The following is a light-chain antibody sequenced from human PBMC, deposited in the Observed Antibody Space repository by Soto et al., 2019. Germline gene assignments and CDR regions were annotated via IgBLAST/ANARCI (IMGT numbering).Light chain of an antibody. V-gene: IGKV1-39*01. CDR1: QSISSY. CDR3: QQSYSTPRT. Sequence: DIQMTQSPSSLSASVGDRVTITCRASQSISSYLNWYQQKPGKAPKLLIYAASSLQSGVPSRFSGSGSGTDVTLTISSLQPDDFATYYCQQSYSTPRTFGQGTKVEIK. J-gene: IGKJ1*01. CDR2: AAS.